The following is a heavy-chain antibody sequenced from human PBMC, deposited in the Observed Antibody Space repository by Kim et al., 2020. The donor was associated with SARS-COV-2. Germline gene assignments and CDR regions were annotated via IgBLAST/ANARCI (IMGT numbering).Heavy chain of an antibody. CDR3: AKDPFDDFWSGYYFDY. V-gene: IGHV3-23*01. CDR1: GLTFSNYA. D-gene: IGHD3-3*01. CDR2: ISGSGGST. Sequence: GGSLRLSCAASGLTFSNYAVSWVRQTPGKGLEWVSTISGSGGSTYYADSVEGRFTISRDNSKNTLYLQMSSLRADDTAVYFCAKDPFDDFWSGYYFDYWCQGTLVTVSS. J-gene: IGHJ4*02.